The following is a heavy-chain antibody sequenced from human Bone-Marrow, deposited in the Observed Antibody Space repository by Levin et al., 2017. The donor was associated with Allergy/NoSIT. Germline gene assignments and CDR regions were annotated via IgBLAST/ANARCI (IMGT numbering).Heavy chain of an antibody. CDR2: IKSQTDGGTI. CDR1: GFSLTDAW. CDR3: TRDESCSGGACFSYNWFDP. J-gene: IGHJ5*02. Sequence: GGSLRLSCAASGFSLTDAWMSWVRQAPGKGLEWIGRIKSQTDGGTIDYAAPVKDRFTLSRDDSKNVLYLQMTSLKSEDTAVYYCTRDESCSGGACFSYNWFDPWGQGTRVTVSS. V-gene: IGHV3-15*01. D-gene: IGHD2-15*01.